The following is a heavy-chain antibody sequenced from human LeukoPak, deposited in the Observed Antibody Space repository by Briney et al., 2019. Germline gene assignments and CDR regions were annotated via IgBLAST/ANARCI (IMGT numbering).Heavy chain of an antibody. CDR2: IYPGDSDT. CDR3: ARLMVRGVIRGNWFDP. V-gene: IGHV5-51*01. CDR1: GYSFTSYW. Sequence: GESLKISCKGSGYSFTSYWIGWVRQMPGKGLEWMGIIYPGDSDTRYSPSFQGQVTISADKSISTAYLQWSSLKASDTATYYCARLMVRGVIRGNWFDPWGQGTLVTVSS. J-gene: IGHJ5*02. D-gene: IGHD3-10*01.